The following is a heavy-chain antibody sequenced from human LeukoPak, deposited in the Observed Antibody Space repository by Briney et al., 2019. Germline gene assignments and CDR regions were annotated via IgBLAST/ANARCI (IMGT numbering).Heavy chain of an antibody. CDR2: ISYYGSKN. CDR1: GFTFTNYG. J-gene: IGHJ3*02. Sequence: PGGSLRLSCAGSGFTFTNYGGPRGPQAPARGLERVPAISYYGSKNTYADSVNGRFNISRDNSKNTLYLQITSLRAEETAGYYCARGHRGVTMVRGASRLAFEIWGQGTMVTVSS. V-gene: IGHV3-30*03. D-gene: IGHD3-10*01. CDR3: ARGHRGVTMVRGASRLAFEI.